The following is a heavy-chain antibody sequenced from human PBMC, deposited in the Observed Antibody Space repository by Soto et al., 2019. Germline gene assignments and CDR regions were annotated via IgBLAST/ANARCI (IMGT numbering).Heavy chain of an antibody. V-gene: IGHV5-10-1*01. CDR3: ARSVWFVESASPVG. D-gene: IGHD3-10*01. Sequence: GESLKISCKGSGYSFTRYWIRWVRQMPGKGLEWMGRIDPSDSYTNYSPSFQGHVTISADKSISTAYLQWSSLKASDTAMYYCARSVWFVESASPVGWGQGTMVTVSS. CDR2: IDPSDSYT. J-gene: IGHJ3*01. CDR1: GYSFTRYW.